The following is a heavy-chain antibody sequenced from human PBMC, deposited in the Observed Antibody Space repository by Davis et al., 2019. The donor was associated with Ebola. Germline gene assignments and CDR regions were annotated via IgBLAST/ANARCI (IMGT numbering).Heavy chain of an antibody. CDR1: GGSFSGYY. J-gene: IGHJ4*02. CDR3: ARDPRDTGYDHFDY. Sequence: SETLSLTCAVYGGSFSGYYWSWIRQPPGKGLEWIGEIYFTGRTNYNPSLKSRVTMSVDNYRNQFSLSLRSVTAADTAVYYCARDPRDTGYDHFDYWGQGILVTVSS. CDR2: IYFTGRT. V-gene: IGHV4-34*01. D-gene: IGHD5-12*01.